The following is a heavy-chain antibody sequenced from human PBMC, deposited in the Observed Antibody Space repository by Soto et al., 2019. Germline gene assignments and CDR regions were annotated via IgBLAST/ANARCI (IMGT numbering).Heavy chain of an antibody. V-gene: IGHV1-69*02. Sequence: QVQLVQSGAEVRKPGSSVKVSCKASGDTFSFYSINWVRQAPGLGLEWMGRINPILSMSNYAQRFQGRVTMTADKSTSTAYMELSGVRSEATAIYYCASSYGSGYRAFDYWGQGALVTVSS. CDR3: ASSYGSGYRAFDY. J-gene: IGHJ4*02. CDR2: INPILSMS. D-gene: IGHD3-10*01. CDR1: GDTFSFYS.